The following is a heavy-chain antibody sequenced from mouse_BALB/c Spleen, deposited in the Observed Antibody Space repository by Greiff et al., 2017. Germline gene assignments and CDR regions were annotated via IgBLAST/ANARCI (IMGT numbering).Heavy chain of an antibody. V-gene: IGHV1-7*01. D-gene: IGHD2-4*01. CDR1: GYTFTSYW. J-gene: IGHJ2*01. CDR3: ARQMITTDEND. Sequence: QVQLQQSGAELAKPGASVKMSCKASGYTFTSYWMHWVKQRPGQGLEWIGYINPSTGYTEYNQKFKDKATLTADKSSSTAYMQLSSLTSEDSAVYYCARQMITTDENDWGQGTTLTVSS. CDR2: INPSTGYT.